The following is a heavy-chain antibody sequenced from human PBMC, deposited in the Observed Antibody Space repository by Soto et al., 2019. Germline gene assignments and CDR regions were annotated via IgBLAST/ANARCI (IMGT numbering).Heavy chain of an antibody. CDR1: GFTFSAAA. CDR2: IRSKTNNYVT. J-gene: IGHJ4*02. CDR3: TASPY. V-gene: IGHV3-73*01. Sequence: PGGSLRLSCVGSGFTFSAAAIHWVRQAPGQGLEWIGRIRSKTNNYVTAYSASVEGRFTLSRDDSRNTTYLEMQSLRVEDTAVYFCTASPYWGPGTLVTVSS.